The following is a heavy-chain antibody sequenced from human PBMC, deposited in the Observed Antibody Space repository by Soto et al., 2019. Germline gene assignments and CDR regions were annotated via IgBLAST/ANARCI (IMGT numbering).Heavy chain of an antibody. Sequence: SQTLSLTPNVSIDPIATRGYYWPWIRQPPRKGLHWIGRLYSCYRSCYNPSLTSGSTIFLDTARNQINLKVNSVIAAHTAVHKCVRHATEHTAYYYSAMDVWGQGTTVTV. D-gene: IGHD2-21*01. CDR2: LYSCYRS. J-gene: IGHJ6*02. V-gene: IGHV4-39*01. CDR1: IDPIATRGYY. CDR3: VRHATEHTAYYYSAMDV.